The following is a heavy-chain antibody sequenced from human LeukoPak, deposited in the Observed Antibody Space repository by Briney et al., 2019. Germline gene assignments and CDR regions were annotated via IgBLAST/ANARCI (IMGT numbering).Heavy chain of an antibody. Sequence: PSETLSLTCAVYGGSFSGYYWSWIRQPPGKGLEWIGEINHSGSTNYNPSLKSRVTISVDTSKNQFSLKLSSVTAADTAVYYCARLHLVSSGWYPMADSWGQGTLVTVSS. D-gene: IGHD6-19*01. CDR3: ARLHLVSSGWYPMADS. CDR2: INHSGST. V-gene: IGHV4-34*01. CDR1: GGSFSGYY. J-gene: IGHJ4*02.